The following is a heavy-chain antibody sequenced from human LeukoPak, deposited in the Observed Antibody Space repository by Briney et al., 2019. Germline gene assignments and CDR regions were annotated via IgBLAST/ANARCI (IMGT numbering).Heavy chain of an antibody. CDR3: ARGSRYSGIDY. V-gene: IGHV4-39*07. CDR1: GGSISSSSYY. D-gene: IGHD1-26*01. Sequence: SETLSLTCTVSGGSISSSSYYWGWIRQPPGKGLEWIGSIYYSGSTYYNPSLKSRVTISVDTSKNQFSLKLSSVTAADTAVYYCARGSRYSGIDYWGQGTLVTVSS. CDR2: IYYSGST. J-gene: IGHJ4*02.